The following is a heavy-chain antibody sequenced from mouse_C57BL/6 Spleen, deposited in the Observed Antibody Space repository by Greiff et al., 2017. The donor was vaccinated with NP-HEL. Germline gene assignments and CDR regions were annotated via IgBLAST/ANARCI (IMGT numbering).Heavy chain of an antibody. V-gene: IGHV1-54*01. D-gene: IGHD1-3*01. CDR2: INPGSGGT. CDR3: ALSSSPFDY. Sequence: QVQLQQSGAELVRPGTSVKVSCKASGYAFTNYLIEWVKQRPGQGLEWIGVINPGSGGTNYNEKFKGKATLTADKSSSTAYMQLSSLTAEDSAVYFCALSSSPFDYWGQGTTLTVSS. CDR1: GYAFTNYL. J-gene: IGHJ2*01.